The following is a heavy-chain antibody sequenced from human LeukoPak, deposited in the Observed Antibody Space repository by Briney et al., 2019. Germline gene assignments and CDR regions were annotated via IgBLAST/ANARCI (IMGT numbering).Heavy chain of an antibody. V-gene: IGHV3-23*01. D-gene: IGHD5-18*01. CDR1: GFTFSSYA. Sequence: GGSLRLSCAASGFTFSSYAMSWVRQAPGKGLEWVSAISGSGGSTYYADSVKGRFTISRDNSKNTLYLQMNSLRAEDTAVYYCAKQGGAELTAMVNYWGQGTLVTVSS. J-gene: IGHJ4*02. CDR2: ISGSGGST. CDR3: AKQGGAELTAMVNY.